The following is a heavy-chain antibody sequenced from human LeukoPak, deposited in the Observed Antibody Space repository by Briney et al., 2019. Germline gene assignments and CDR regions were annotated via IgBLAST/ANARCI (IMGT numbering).Heavy chain of an antibody. CDR3: ASDSGWFDP. CDR2: IYTSEST. V-gene: IGHV4-4*07. CDR1: GGSIRSYY. J-gene: IGHJ5*02. D-gene: IGHD7-27*01. Sequence: SETLSLTCTVSGGSIRSYYWSWIRQPAGKGLEWIGRIYTSESTNYNPSLKSPVTMSVDTSKNHFALKLSSVTAAGTAVYYWASDSGWFDPWGQGTLVTVSS.